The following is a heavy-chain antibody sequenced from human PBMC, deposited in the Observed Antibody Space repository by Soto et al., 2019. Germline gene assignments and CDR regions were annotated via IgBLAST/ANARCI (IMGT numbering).Heavy chain of an antibody. Sequence: PSETLSLTCTVSGGSVRSDSFYWSWIRQPPGKGLEWIAFIYHSGSTNYNPSLNSRVTISVDTSKNRFSLKLTSVTAADTAIYYCARARYDNSGYHAENHPDYWGQGTLVTVSS. V-gene: IGHV4-61*01. CDR3: ARARYDNSGYHAENHPDY. J-gene: IGHJ4*02. D-gene: IGHD3-22*01. CDR2: IYHSGST. CDR1: GGSVRSDSFY.